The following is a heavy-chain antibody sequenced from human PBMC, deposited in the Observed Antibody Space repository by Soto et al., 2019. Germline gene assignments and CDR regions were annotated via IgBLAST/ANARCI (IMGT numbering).Heavy chain of an antibody. J-gene: IGHJ3*02. Sequence: GGSLRLSCAASGFTFSSYGMHWVRQAPGKGLEWVAVISYDGSNKYYADSVKGRFTISRDNSKNTLYLQMNSLRAEDTAVYYCAKDRGVELERRLGGAFDIWGQGTMVTVSS. D-gene: IGHD1-1*01. CDR3: AKDRGVELERRLGGAFDI. V-gene: IGHV3-30*18. CDR2: ISYDGSNK. CDR1: GFTFSSYG.